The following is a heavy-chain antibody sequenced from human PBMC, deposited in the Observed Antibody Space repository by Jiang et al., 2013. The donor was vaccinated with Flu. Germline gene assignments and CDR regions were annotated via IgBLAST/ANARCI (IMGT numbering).Heavy chain of an antibody. V-gene: IGHV1-69*06. Sequence: SGAEVKKPGSSVKVSCKLSGGTFTNSAFSWVRQAPGQGLEWVGGIIPIFGTADSAQKFQGRVTITADKSTSTAYMELSDLRSEDTAVYFCARDPGSAVVAAPYFDYWGQGTLVTV. D-gene: IGHD3-22*01. CDR3: ARDPGSAVVAAPYFDY. CDR2: IIPIFGTA. J-gene: IGHJ4*02. CDR1: GGTFTNSA.